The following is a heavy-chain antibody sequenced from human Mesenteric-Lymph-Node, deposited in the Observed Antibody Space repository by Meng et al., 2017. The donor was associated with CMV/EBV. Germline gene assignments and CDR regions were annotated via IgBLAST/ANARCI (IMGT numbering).Heavy chain of an antibody. CDR1: GGSISSYY. V-gene: IGHV4-59*01. D-gene: IGHD7-27*01. J-gene: IGHJ4*02. Sequence: SETLSLTCTVSGGSISSYYWSWTRQPPAKGLEWIGYVYYSGNTKYNPSLKSRVTISIDTSKNQFSLKLSSVTAADTAVYYCARDLTGTWGFDSWGQGTLVTVSS. CDR2: VYYSGNT. CDR3: ARDLTGTWGFDS.